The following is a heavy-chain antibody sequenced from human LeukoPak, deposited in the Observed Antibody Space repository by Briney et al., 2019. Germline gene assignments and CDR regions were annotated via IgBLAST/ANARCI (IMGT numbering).Heavy chain of an antibody. CDR1: GYSFTSYW. V-gene: IGHV5-51*01. Sequence: PGESLKISCKGSGYSFTSYWIGWVRQMPGKGLEWMGIIYPGDSDTGYSPSFQGQVTISADKSISTAYLQWSSLKASDTAMYYCARHSQRYCSGGSCSLDYWGQGTLVTVSS. J-gene: IGHJ4*02. CDR2: IYPGDSDT. CDR3: ARHSQRYCSGGSCSLDY. D-gene: IGHD2-15*01.